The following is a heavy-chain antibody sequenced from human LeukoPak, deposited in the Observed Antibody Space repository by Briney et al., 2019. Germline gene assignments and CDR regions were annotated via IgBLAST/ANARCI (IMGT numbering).Heavy chain of an antibody. Sequence: SGPALVKPTQTLTLTCTFSGFSLSTSGVCVSWIRQPPGKALEWLAFIYWNDDKRYSPSLKSRLTITKDTSKNQVVLTMTNMDPVDTATYYCAHRPAYVSGVVRNWFDPWGQGTLVIVSS. CDR1: GFSLSTSGVC. J-gene: IGHJ5*02. V-gene: IGHV2-5*08. CDR3: AHRPAYVSGVVRNWFDP. D-gene: IGHD4-23*01. CDR2: IYWNDDK.